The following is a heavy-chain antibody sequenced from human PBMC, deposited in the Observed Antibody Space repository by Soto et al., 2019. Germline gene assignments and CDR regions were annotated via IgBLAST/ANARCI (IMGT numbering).Heavy chain of an antibody. V-gene: IGHV4-34*01. CDR1: GGAFSGYE. D-gene: IGHD5-12*01. J-gene: IGHJ6*02. CDR2: INHSGST. CDR3: ASRRRGYSGYDGGRLGYFYYGMDV. Sequence: PETLSLTCAVCGGAFSGYEWSWIRQPPGKGLEWIGEINHSGSTNYNPSLKSRVTISVDTSKNQFSLKMTSVTAAETAVYYCASRRRGYSGYDGGRLGYFYYGMDVWGQGTTVTVSS.